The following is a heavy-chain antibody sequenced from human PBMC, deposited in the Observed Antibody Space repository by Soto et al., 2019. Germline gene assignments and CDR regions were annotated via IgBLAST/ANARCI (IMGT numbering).Heavy chain of an antibody. D-gene: IGHD1-1*01. J-gene: IGHJ3*02. CDR3: ARAPSLKTTGAFDI. V-gene: IGHV4-39*01. CDR1: GGSISSSSYY. CDR2: IYYSGST. Sequence: QLQLQESGPGLVKPSETLSLTCTVSGGSISSSSYYWGWIRQPPGKGLEWIGSIYYSGSTYYNPSLKSRVTISVDTSKNQFSLKLSSVTAADTAVYYCARAPSLKTTGAFDIWGQGTMVTVSS.